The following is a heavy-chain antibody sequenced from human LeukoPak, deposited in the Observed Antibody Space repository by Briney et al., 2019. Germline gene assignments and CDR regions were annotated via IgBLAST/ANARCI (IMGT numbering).Heavy chain of an antibody. CDR1: GFTFSSYA. CDR2: ISYDGSNK. CDR3: AKATGNLGN. J-gene: IGHJ4*02. Sequence: PGGSLRLSCAASGFTFSSYAMHWVRQAPGKGLEWVAVISYDGSNKYYADSVKGRFTISRDNSKNTLYVQMNSLTAEDTAIYYCAKATGNLGNWGQGTLVTVSS. D-gene: IGHD1-1*01. V-gene: IGHV3-30*04.